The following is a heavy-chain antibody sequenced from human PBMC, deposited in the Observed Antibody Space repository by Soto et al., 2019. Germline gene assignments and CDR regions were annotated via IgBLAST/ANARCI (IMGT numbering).Heavy chain of an antibody. V-gene: IGHV3-30*18. J-gene: IGHJ3*02. Sequence: QVQLVESGGGVVQPGRSLRLSCGVSGFTLSSYGVHWVRQAPGKGLEWVGAISSDGKRESYGDSVRGRFTVSRDNSKNMVYLQMNSLRGDDTAVYYCAKGHVAEIHSGFDMWCQGTMVTV. CDR3: AKGHVAEIHSGFDM. D-gene: IGHD6-19*01. CDR2: ISSDGKRE. CDR1: GFTLSSYG.